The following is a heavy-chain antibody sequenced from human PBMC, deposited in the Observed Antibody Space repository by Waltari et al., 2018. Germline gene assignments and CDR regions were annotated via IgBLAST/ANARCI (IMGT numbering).Heavy chain of an antibody. CDR1: GFTFSSYS. D-gene: IGHD4-17*01. J-gene: IGHJ4*02. V-gene: IGHV3-21*01. Sequence: EVQLVESGGGLVKPGGSLRLSCAASGFTFSSYSMNWVRQAPGKGLEWVSSISSSSSYIYYADSVKGRFTISRDNAKNSLYLQMNSLRAEDTAVYYCARGATVVNKPSDYWGQGNLVTVSS. CDR2: ISSSSSYI. CDR3: ARGATVVNKPSDY.